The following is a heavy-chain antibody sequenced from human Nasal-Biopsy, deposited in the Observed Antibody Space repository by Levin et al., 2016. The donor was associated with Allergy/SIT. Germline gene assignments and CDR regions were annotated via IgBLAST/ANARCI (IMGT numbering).Heavy chain of an antibody. V-gene: IGHV3-21*06. D-gene: IGHD3-22*01. CDR3: VRENDVSMTVTVFDL. CDR1: GSTVTAYS. CDR2: IGSSGSST. Sequence: GGSLRLSCAASGSTVTAYSMAWVRQSPGKGLEWVSSIGSSGSSTYYADSVKGRFTIARDNHQNLVYLQMNSVRVEDTAVYYCVRENDVSMTVTVFDLWGQGTLVTVSS. J-gene: IGHJ4*02.